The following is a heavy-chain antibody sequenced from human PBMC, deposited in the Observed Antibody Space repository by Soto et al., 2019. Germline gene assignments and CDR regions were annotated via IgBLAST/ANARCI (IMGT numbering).Heavy chain of an antibody. V-gene: IGHV1-18*01. J-gene: IGHJ5*02. Sequence: XSVKGSCNASGYPFTSYGIIWVRQAPGQGLEWMGWISAYNGNTNYAQKLQGRVTMTTDTSTSTAYMELRSLRSDDTAVYYCARDLRYFDWLTVSLDWFDPWGQGTLVTVSS. CDR3: ARDLRYFDWLTVSLDWFDP. CDR2: ISAYNGNT. CDR1: GYPFTSYG. D-gene: IGHD3-9*01.